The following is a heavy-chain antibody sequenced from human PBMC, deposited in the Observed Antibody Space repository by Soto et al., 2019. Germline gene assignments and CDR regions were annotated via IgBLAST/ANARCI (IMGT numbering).Heavy chain of an antibody. CDR3: ARVGGSYDAFDI. V-gene: IGHV3-30-3*01. CDR2: ISYDGSNK. J-gene: IGHJ3*02. Sequence: GGSLRLSCAASGFTFSSYAMHWVRQAPGKGLEWVAVISYDGSNKYYADSAKGRFTISRDNSKNTLYLQMNSLRAEDTAVYYCARVGGSYDAFDIWGQGTMVTVSS. CDR1: GFTFSSYA. D-gene: IGHD3-10*01.